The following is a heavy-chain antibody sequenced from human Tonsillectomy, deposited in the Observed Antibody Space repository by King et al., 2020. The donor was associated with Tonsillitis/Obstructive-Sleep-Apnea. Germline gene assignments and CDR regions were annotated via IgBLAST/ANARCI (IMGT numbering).Heavy chain of an antibody. CDR3: ACTWGWLPLY. CDR2: ISGSGGST. J-gene: IGHJ4*02. Sequence: VQLVESGGGLVQPGGSLRLSCAASGFTFSSYAMSWVRQAPGKGLEWGSAISGSGGSTYYAGPVKGRFTISRDNSKNTLYLQMNSLRAEDTAVYYCACTWGWLPLYWGQGTLVTVSS. V-gene: IGHV3-23*04. D-gene: IGHD3-22*01. CDR1: GFTFSSYA.